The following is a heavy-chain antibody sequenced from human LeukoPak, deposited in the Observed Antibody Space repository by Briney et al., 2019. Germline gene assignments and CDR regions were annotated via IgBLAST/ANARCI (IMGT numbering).Heavy chain of an antibody. CDR2: MNPNSGNA. CDR1: GYTFTSYA. Sequence: ASVKVSCKASGYTFTSYAMNWVRQAPGQGLEWMGWMNPNSGNAGYAQKFQGRVTMTRNTSISTAYMELSSLRSEDTAVYYCARMDYDSSGYTYWGQGTLVTVSS. CDR3: ARMDYDSSGYTY. V-gene: IGHV1-8*02. D-gene: IGHD3-22*01. J-gene: IGHJ4*02.